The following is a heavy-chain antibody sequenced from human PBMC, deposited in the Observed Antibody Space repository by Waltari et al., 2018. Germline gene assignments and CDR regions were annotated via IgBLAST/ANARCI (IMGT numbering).Heavy chain of an antibody. D-gene: IGHD1-26*01. CDR3: ARLRGIAPYYYYGMDV. CDR2: INHSGST. Sequence: QVQLQQWGAGLLKPSETLSLTCAVYGGSFSGYYCSWIRPPPGKGLEWIGEINHSGSTNYNPSLKSRVTISVDTSKNQFSLKLSSVTAADTAVYYCARLRGIAPYYYYGMDVWGQGTTVTVSS. V-gene: IGHV4-34*01. CDR1: GGSFSGYY. J-gene: IGHJ6*02.